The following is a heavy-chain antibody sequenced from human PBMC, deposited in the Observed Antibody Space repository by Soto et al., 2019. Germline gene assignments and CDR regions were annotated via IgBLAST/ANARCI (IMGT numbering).Heavy chain of an antibody. CDR1: GFTFSSYG. D-gene: IGHD3-22*01. Sequence: QVQLVESGGGVVQPGRSLRLSCAASGFTFSSYGMHWVRQAPGKGLEWVAVISYDGSNKYYADSVKGRFTISRDNSKNTLYLQMNSLRAEDTAVYYCAKPSGYNGHEAFDIWGQGTTVTVSS. J-gene: IGHJ3*02. CDR3: AKPSGYNGHEAFDI. CDR2: ISYDGSNK. V-gene: IGHV3-30*18.